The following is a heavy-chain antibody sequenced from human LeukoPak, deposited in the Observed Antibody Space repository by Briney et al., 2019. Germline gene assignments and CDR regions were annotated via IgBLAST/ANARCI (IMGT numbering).Heavy chain of an antibody. V-gene: IGHV3-23*01. Sequence: GGSLRLSCAASGFTFSSYGMSWVRQAPGKGLEWVSAISGSGGSTYYADSVKGRFTISRDNSKNTLYLQVNSLRAEDTAVYYCAKVGYCSGGSCHSFGADAFDIWGQGTMVTVSS. CDR1: GFTFSSYG. CDR2: ISGSGGST. J-gene: IGHJ3*02. CDR3: AKVGYCSGGSCHSFGADAFDI. D-gene: IGHD2-15*01.